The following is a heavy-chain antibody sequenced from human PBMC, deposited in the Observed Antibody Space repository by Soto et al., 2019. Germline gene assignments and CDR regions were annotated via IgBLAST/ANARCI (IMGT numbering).Heavy chain of an antibody. Sequence: QVQLQESGPGLVKPSETLSLTCTVSGGYISSYYWSWSRQPPGKGLEWIGYIYYSGSTNYNPSLKRRVTISVDTSKNQFSLKLSSVTAADTAVYYCARRVAGYYFDYWGQGTLVTVSS. CDR2: IYYSGST. D-gene: IGHD6-19*01. CDR3: ARRVAGYYFDY. V-gene: IGHV4-59*08. J-gene: IGHJ4*02. CDR1: GGYISSYY.